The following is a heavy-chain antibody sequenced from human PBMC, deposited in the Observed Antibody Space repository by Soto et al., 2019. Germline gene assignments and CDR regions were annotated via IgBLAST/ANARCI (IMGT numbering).Heavy chain of an antibody. D-gene: IGHD2-2*01. CDR1: GFTFSRYV. V-gene: IGHV3-23*01. Sequence: EVQLLESGGGLVQPGGSLRLSCVASGFTFSRYVMTWVRQAPGKGLEWVSTINSNGGSTYYTDSVKGRFTISRDNSNNSLYLQMNGLRAEDTAVYFCARVPDLDYCSRTSCLYYFDYWGQGALVTVSS. CDR2: INSNGGST. J-gene: IGHJ4*02. CDR3: ARVPDLDYCSRTSCLYYFDY.